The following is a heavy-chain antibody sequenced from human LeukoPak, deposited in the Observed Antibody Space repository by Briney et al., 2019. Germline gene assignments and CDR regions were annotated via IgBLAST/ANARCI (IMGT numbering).Heavy chain of an antibody. CDR1: GYTFTGYY. J-gene: IGHJ4*02. CDR3: ARDIGLLWFGELFYY. V-gene: IGHV1-2*02. D-gene: IGHD3-10*01. Sequence: GASVKVSCKAPGYTFTGYYMHWVRQAPGQGLEWMGWINPNSGGTNYAQKFQGRATMTRDTSISTAYMELSRLRSDDTAVYYCARDIGLLWFGELFYYWGQGTLVTVSS. CDR2: INPNSGGT.